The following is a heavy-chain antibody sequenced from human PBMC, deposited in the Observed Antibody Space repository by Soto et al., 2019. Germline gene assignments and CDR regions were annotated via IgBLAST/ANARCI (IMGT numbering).Heavy chain of an antibody. CDR3: ARDPWGGAVDAFDI. CDR1: GYSFTNYG. V-gene: IGHV1-3*01. D-gene: IGHD3-10*01. Sequence: QVQFMQSGAEVKKPGASVKVSCKASGYSFTNYGIHWVRQAPGQRLEWMGWINGGNGNTKYSQKFQGRVTITRDTSASTAYMELSSLRSEDTAVYYCARDPWGGAVDAFDIWGQGTMVSVSS. J-gene: IGHJ3*02. CDR2: INGGNGNT.